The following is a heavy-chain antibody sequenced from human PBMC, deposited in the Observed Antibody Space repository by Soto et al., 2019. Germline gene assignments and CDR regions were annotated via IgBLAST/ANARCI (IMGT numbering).Heavy chain of an antibody. V-gene: IGHV4-39*01. CDR2: IYYSGST. D-gene: IGHD1-26*01. CDR1: GGSISSSGYY. J-gene: IGHJ4*02. Sequence: SETLSLTCTVSGGSISSSGYYWGWIRQPPGKGLEWIGSIYYSGSTYYNPSLKSRVTISVDTSKDQFSLKLTSVTAADTAVYYCARKLVGATDDSDYWGQGTLVTVSS. CDR3: ARKLVGATDDSDY.